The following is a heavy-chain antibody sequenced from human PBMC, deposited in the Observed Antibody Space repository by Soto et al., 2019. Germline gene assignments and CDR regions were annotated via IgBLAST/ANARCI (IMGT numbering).Heavy chain of an antibody. CDR1: GFSFSSYD. D-gene: IGHD2-8*01. CDR2: ISGSGGSA. CDR3: AKEDDAWTNGHFDI. J-gene: IGHJ3*02. V-gene: IGHV3-23*01. Sequence: EVQLLESEGGLVQPGGSLRLSCAASGFSFSSYDMSWVRQAPGKGLEWVSGISGSGGSAYYADSVKGRFTISRDNSKNTLYVQMNSLRAEDTAIYYCAKEDDAWTNGHFDIWGQGTMVTVSS.